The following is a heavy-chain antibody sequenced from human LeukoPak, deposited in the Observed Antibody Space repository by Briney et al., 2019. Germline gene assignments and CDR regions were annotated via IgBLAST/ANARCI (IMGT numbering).Heavy chain of an antibody. CDR1: GFTFSDYY. CDR3: AKVYYDFWSGYHTSYYYYMDV. CDR2: ISSSGSFI. Sequence: GSLRLSCAASGFTFSDYYMSWIRQAPGKGLEWVSYISSSGSFIYYADSVKGRFTISRDNAKNSLYLQMNSLRAEDTAVYYCAKVYYDFWSGYHTSYYYYMDVWGKGTTVTVSS. D-gene: IGHD3-3*01. J-gene: IGHJ6*03. V-gene: IGHV3-11*04.